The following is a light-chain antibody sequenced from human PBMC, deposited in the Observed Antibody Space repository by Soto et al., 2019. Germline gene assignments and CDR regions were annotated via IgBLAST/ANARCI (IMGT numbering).Light chain of an antibody. Sequence: DIQMTQSPSTLSASVGDTVTITCRASQTISGWLSWYQQRPGKAPNLLIFDASTLETGVASRFSGSGSGTSFTLTISILHSDDFATYCCLQYNAYYRTFGQGTKVEIK. CDR2: DAS. CDR3: LQYNAYYRT. J-gene: IGKJ1*01. V-gene: IGKV1-5*01. CDR1: QTISGW.